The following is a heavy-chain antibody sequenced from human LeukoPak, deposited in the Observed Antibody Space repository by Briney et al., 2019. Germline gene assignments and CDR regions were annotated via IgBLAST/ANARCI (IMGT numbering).Heavy chain of an antibody. CDR1: GYSISSGYY. D-gene: IGHD5-24*01. CDR2: IYYSGSN. J-gene: IGHJ4*02. CDR3: ARHRSGWLQSSFDY. V-gene: IGHV4-38-2*02. Sequence: SETLSLTCTVSGYSISSGYYWGWIRQPPGKGLEWIGSIYYSGSNFDNPALKSRVTISVDTSKNQFSLKLSSATAADTAVYYCARHRSGWLQSSFDYWGQGTLVTVSS.